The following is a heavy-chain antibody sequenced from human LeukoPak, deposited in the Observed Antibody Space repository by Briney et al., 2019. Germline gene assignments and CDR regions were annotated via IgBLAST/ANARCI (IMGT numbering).Heavy chain of an antibody. CDR3: ARVILSAAAGLLFDY. CDR2: IIPILGTA. CDR1: GGTFSSYA. D-gene: IGHD6-13*01. V-gene: IGHV1-69*13. Sequence: ASVKVSCKASGGTFSSYAISWVRQAPGQGLEWMGGIIPILGTANYAQKFRGRVTITADESTSTAYMEQSSLRSEDTAVYYCARVILSAAAGLLFDYWGQGTLVTVSS. J-gene: IGHJ4*02.